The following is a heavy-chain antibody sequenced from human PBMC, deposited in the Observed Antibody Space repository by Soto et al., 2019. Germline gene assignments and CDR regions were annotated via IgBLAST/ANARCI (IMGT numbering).Heavy chain of an antibody. D-gene: IGHD3-3*01. CDR1: GASINSANW. CDR2: IYHIGST. V-gene: IGHV4-4*02. Sequence: PSETLSLTCTVSGASINSANWWVWVRQPPGKGLEWIGEIYHIGSTTYNPSLKSRATISVDKSKNQFSLKVTSVTAADTGVYYCAKRYDFWSGRWYGLGVWGQGTTVTVS. J-gene: IGHJ6*02. CDR3: AKRYDFWSGRWYGLGV.